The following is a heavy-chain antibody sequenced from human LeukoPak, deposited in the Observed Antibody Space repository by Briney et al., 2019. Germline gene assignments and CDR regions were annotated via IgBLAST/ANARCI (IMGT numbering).Heavy chain of an antibody. D-gene: IGHD4-17*01. CDR2: FFYSSGST. V-gene: IGHV4-34*12. CDR3: ARPSDYGDYNFDY. Sequence: SETLSLTCAVYGASFSGYYWSWIRQPPGKGLEWIGNFFYSSGSTYYNPSLKSRVTIFVDTSRNQFSLKLSSVTAADTAVYYCARPSDYGDYNFDYWGQGTLVTVSS. CDR1: GASFSGYY. J-gene: IGHJ4*02.